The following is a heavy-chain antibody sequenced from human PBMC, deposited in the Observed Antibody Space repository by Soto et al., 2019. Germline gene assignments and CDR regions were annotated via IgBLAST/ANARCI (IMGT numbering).Heavy chain of an antibody. V-gene: IGHV3-23*01. Sequence: PGGSLRLSCAASGFTFSSYAMSWVRQAPGKGLEWVSTISNSGGRTYYADSVKGRFAISRDNSKNTLYLQMNSLRAEDTAVYYCAREGSESDPWGQGTLVTVSS. J-gene: IGHJ5*02. CDR1: GFTFSSYA. CDR3: AREGSESDP. CDR2: ISNSGGRT. D-gene: IGHD3-10*01.